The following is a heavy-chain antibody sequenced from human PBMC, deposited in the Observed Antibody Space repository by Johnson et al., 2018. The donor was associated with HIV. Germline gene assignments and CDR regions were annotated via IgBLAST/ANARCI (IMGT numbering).Heavy chain of an antibody. V-gene: IGHV3-9*01. J-gene: IGHJ3*02. D-gene: IGHD6-13*01. Sequence: LLVESGGGVVQPGRSLRLSCAASGFTFSSYAVHWVRQAPGKGLEWVSGISWNSGRLDYADSVKGRFTISRDNAKNSLYLQMNSLRAEDTAVYYCAFEEPYSAAAGIDAFDIWGQGTMVTVSS. CDR1: GFTFSSYA. CDR2: ISWNSGRL. CDR3: AFEEPYSAAAGIDAFDI.